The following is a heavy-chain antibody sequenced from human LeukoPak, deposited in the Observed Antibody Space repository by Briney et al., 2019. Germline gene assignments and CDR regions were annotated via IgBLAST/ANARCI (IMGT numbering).Heavy chain of an antibody. Sequence: GRSLRLSCAASGFTFSSYAMHWVRQAPGKGLEWVAVISYDGSNKYYADSVKGRFTISRDNSKNTLYLQMNSLRAEGTAVYYCAREYSSGSFDYWGHGTLVTVSS. CDR2: ISYDGSNK. V-gene: IGHV3-30*04. D-gene: IGHD6-19*01. J-gene: IGHJ4*01. CDR3: AREYSSGSFDY. CDR1: GFTFSSYA.